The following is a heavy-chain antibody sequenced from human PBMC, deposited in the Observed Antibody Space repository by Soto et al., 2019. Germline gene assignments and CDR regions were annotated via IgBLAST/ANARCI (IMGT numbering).Heavy chain of an antibody. CDR1: GGSISSYY. J-gene: IGHJ6*02. CDR2: IYYSGST. V-gene: IGHV4-59*01. CDR3: ARLRRSDSSGSFMAV. Sequence: SETLSLTCTVSGGSISSYYWSWIRQPPGKGLEWIGYIYYSGSTNYNPSLKSRVTISVDTSKNQFSLKLSSVTAADTAVYYCARLRRSDSSGSFMAVWGQGTTVTVSS. D-gene: IGHD6-19*01.